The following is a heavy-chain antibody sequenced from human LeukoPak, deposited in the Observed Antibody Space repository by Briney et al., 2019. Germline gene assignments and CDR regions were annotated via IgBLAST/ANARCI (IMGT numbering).Heavy chain of an antibody. D-gene: IGHD3-10*01. V-gene: IGHV1-18*01. CDR3: ARGAALVRANVHSDY. CDR2: ISTYNGNT. J-gene: IGHJ4*02. Sequence: ASVKVSCKASGYTFTSFGISWVRQAPGQGLEWMGWISTYNGNTNYAQKLQGRVTMTTDTSTSTAYMELRSLRTDDTAVYYCARGAALVRANVHSDYWGQGTLVTVSS. CDR1: GYTFTSFG.